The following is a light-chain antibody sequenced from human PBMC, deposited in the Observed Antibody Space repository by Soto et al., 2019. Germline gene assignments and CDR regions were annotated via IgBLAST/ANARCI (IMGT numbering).Light chain of an antibody. CDR2: EVS. J-gene: IGLJ3*02. V-gene: IGLV2-8*01. CDR3: TSYAGSINLV. Sequence: QSVLTQPPSASGSPGQSVTISCTGTSSDIGGYNYVSWYQQHPGKAPKLIIYEVSKRPSGVPDRFSGSKSGNTASLTVSGLQAEDEADYYCTSYAGSINLVFAGGTKLTVL. CDR1: SSDIGGYNY.